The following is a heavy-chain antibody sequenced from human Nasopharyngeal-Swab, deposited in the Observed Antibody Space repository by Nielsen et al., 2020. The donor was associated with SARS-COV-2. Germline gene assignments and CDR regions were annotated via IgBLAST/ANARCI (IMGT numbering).Heavy chain of an antibody. V-gene: IGHV4-30-2*02. Sequence: SETLSLTCAVSGGSISSGGYSWSWIRQPPGKGLEWIGYIYHSGSTYYNPSLKSRVTISIDTSKKYFSLELSSLTAADTAVYYCARMVYADYWGQGILVTVSS. D-gene: IGHD2-8*01. J-gene: IGHJ4*02. CDR3: ARMVYADY. CDR2: IYHSGST. CDR1: GGSISSGGYS.